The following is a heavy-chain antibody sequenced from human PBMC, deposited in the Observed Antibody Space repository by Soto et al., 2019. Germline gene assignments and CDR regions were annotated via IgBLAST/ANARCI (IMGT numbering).Heavy chain of an antibody. CDR1: GGSISSGGYY. Sequence: SETLSLTCTVSGGSISSGGYYWSWIRQHPGKGLEWIGYIYYSGSTYYNPSLKSRVTISVDTSKNQFSLKLSSVAAADTAVYYCARVPTGGYYDSSGFLDYFDYWGQGTLVTVSS. CDR2: IYYSGST. CDR3: ARVPTGGYYDSSGFLDYFDY. J-gene: IGHJ4*02. V-gene: IGHV4-31*03. D-gene: IGHD3-22*01.